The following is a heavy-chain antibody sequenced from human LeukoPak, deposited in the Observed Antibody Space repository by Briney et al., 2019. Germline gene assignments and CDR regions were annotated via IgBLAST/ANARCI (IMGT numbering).Heavy chain of an antibody. Sequence: ASVKVSCKASGYTFTSYGISWVRQAPGQGLEWMGWISAYNGNTNYAQKLQGRVTMTTDTSTSTAYMELRSLRSDDTAVYYCAREGRKSRGIDIVRKKERGYYYMDVWGKGTTVTVSS. J-gene: IGHJ6*03. CDR2: ISAYNGNT. V-gene: IGHV1-18*01. D-gene: IGHD2-15*01. CDR1: GYTFTSYG. CDR3: AREGRKSRGIDIVRKKERGYYYMDV.